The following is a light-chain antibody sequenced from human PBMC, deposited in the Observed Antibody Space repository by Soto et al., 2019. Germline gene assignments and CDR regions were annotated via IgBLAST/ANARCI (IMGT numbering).Light chain of an antibody. CDR3: QQYGGSSGWT. CDR1: QSVSSSS. Sequence: EIGLTQSPGTLSLSPGERATLSCRASQSVSSSSLAWYQQEPGQAPRLLIDGASSRATGIPDRFSGSGSGTDFTLTISRLEPEDFAVYYCQQYGGSSGWTFGPGTKVESK. CDR2: GAS. J-gene: IGKJ1*01. V-gene: IGKV3-20*01.